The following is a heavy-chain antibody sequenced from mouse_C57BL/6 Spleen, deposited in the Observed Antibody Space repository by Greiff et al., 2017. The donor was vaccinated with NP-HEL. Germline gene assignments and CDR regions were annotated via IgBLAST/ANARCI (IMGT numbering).Heavy chain of an antibody. J-gene: IGHJ4*01. Sequence: QVQLQQPGAELVRPGTSVKLSCKASGYTFTSYWMHWVKQRPGQGLEWIGVIDPSDSYTNYNQKFKGKATLTVDTSSSTAYMQLSSLTSEDSAVYYCARSEDYDDAMDYWGQGTSVTVSS. CDR2: IDPSDSYT. V-gene: IGHV1-59*01. CDR3: ARSEDYDDAMDY. D-gene: IGHD2-4*01. CDR1: GYTFTSYW.